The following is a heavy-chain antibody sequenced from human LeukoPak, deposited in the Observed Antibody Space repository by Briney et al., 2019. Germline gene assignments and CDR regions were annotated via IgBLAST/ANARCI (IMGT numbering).Heavy chain of an antibody. J-gene: IGHJ4*02. CDR1: GFTFSSYA. V-gene: IGHV3-48*04. CDR2: MSSSGNII. CDR3: ARGGQPTTVVTRCFDY. D-gene: IGHD4-23*01. Sequence: GGSLRLSCAASGFTFSSYAMHWVRQAPGKGLEWVSYMSSSGNIIYYADSVKGRFTISRDNAKNSLYLQMNSLRAEDTAVFYCARGGQPTTVVTRCFDYWGQGTLVTVSS.